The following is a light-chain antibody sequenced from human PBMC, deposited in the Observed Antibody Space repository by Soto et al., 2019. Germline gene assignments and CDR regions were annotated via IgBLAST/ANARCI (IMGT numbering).Light chain of an antibody. CDR2: EVT. CDR3: VSHTGAKTGV. V-gene: IGLV2-14*01. CDR1: SSDVGSYGY. Sequence: QSVLTQPASVSGSPGQSIAISCTGTSSDVGSYGYVSWYQQHRDKAPKLMIYEVTQRPSGVSNRFSGSKSGNTASLTISGFQAEGGSDYSGVSHTGAKTGVLETGTKVTVL. J-gene: IGLJ1*01.